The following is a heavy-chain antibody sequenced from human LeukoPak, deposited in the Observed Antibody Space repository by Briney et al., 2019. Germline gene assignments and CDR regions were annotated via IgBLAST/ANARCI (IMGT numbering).Heavy chain of an antibody. CDR3: AKGIYSSGWSYFDY. CDR1: GFTFSNSA. Sequence: GGSLRLSCAASGFTFSNSAMSWVRQAPGNGLEWVSTLSGSGITTYYADSVKGRFTISRDNSKNTLYLQMNSLRAEGTAVYYCAKGIYSSGWSYFDYWGHGTLVTVSS. V-gene: IGHV3-23*01. CDR2: LSGSGITT. D-gene: IGHD6-19*01. J-gene: IGHJ4*01.